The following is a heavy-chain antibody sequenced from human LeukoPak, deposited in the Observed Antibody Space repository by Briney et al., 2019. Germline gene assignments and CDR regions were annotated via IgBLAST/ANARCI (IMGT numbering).Heavy chain of an antibody. CDR2: IYSSGTHNTYYS. J-gene: IGHJ4*02. D-gene: IGHD2-2*02. V-gene: IGHV3-23*05. CDR3: AKSDTRTPENFDY. Sequence: PAGGSLRLSCAASGFTFSNYAMSWVRQAPGKGLERVSSIYSSGTHNTYYSYYADSVQGRFTISIDNPKNTLYLQMNNLRAEDMAVYHCAKSDTRTPENFDYWGQGTLVTVSS. CDR1: GFTFSNYA.